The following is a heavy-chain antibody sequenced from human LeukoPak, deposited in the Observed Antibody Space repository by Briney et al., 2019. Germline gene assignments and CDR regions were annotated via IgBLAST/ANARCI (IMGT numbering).Heavy chain of an antibody. CDR2: INWNGGST. V-gene: IGHV3-20*01. CDR1: GYTFDDYG. D-gene: IGHD5-12*01. Sequence: GGSLRLSCADSGYTFDDYGMSWVRQAPGKGLEWVSGINWNGGSTGYADSVKGRFTISRDNAKNSLYLQMNSLRAEDTALYHCARVVATNRRYYYYYMDVWGKGTTVTISS. J-gene: IGHJ6*03. CDR3: ARVVATNRRYYYYYMDV.